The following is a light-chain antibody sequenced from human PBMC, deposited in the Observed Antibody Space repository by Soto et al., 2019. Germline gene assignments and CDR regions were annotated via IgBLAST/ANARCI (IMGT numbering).Light chain of an antibody. CDR3: QHRSNWPWT. V-gene: IGKV3-11*01. CDR1: QSVSSL. CDR2: AAS. Sequence: EIVLTQSPATLYSSPGERATLACGASQSVSSLLAWYQQKPGQAPRLLIYAASNRATGIPARFSGSGSGTDFTLTISSLEPEDFAVYYCQHRSNWPWTFGQGNKVEI. J-gene: IGKJ1*01.